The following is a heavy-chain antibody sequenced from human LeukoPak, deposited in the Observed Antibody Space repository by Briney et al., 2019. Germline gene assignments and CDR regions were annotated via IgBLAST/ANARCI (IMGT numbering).Heavy chain of an antibody. V-gene: IGHV4-59*01. CDR1: GGSISSYH. CDR2: IYYSGST. J-gene: IGHJ4*02. CDR3: ARGVLRFLHFDY. D-gene: IGHD3-3*01. Sequence: SETLSLTCTVSGGSISSYHWSWIRQPPGKGLEWIGYIYYSGSTNYNPSLKSRVTISVDTSKNQFSLKLSSVTAADTAVYYCARGVLRFLHFDYWGQGTLVTVSS.